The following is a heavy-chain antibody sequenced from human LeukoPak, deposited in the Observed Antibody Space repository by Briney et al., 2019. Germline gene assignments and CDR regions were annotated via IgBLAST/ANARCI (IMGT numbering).Heavy chain of an antibody. J-gene: IGHJ4*02. CDR3: KPTAASYHVDY. D-gene: IGHD2-2*01. CDR2: ITLYNGNT. V-gene: IGHV1-2*02. Sequence: GASVKVSCKASGYTFTGYYMHWVRQAPGQGLEWMGWITLYNGNTNYAKKFQGRVTITRDMSLTTDYIELSSLRSEDSAVYYWKPTAASYHVDYWGQGTLVTVSS. CDR1: GYTFTGYY.